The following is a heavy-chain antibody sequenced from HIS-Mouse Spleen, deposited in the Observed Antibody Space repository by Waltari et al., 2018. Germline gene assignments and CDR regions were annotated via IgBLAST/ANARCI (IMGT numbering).Heavy chain of an antibody. CDR2: MNPNSGNT. CDR1: GYTFTRYD. V-gene: IGHV1-8*01. J-gene: IGHJ4*02. D-gene: IGHD4-4*01. Sequence: QVQLVQSGAEVQKPGASVKVSCKASGYTFTRYDTNWVRQATGQGRELMGWMNPNSGNTGYAQKFQGRVTMTRNTSISTAYMELSSLGSEDTAVYYCARGHDYSNYFDYWGQGTLVTVSS. CDR3: ARGHDYSNYFDY.